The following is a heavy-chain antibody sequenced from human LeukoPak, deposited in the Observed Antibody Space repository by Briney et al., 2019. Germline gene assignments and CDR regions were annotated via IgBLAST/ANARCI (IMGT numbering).Heavy chain of an antibody. CDR2: TYYRSKWYN. CDR3: ASVGPPYGSHNWFDP. J-gene: IGHJ5*02. D-gene: IGHD1-26*01. V-gene: IGHV6-1*01. CDR1: GDSVSSNSAI. Sequence: SQTLSLTCTISGDSVSSNSAIWNWIRQSPLRGLEWLGRTYYRSKWYNDYAVSVKSRITITPDTSKNQFSLQLNSVTPEDTAVYYCASVGPPYGSHNWFDPWGQGTLVTVSS.